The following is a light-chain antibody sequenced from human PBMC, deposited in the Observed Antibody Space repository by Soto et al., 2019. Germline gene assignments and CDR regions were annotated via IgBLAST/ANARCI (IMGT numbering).Light chain of an antibody. V-gene: IGKV3-20*01. CDR2: GAS. J-gene: IGKJ1*01. CDR1: QSVSSSY. CDR3: QQYGSSPRT. Sequence: EIVFTQATGTLSLSPGERATLSCRASQSVSSSYLAWYQQKPGQAPRLLIYGASSRATGIPDRFSGSGSGTDFTLIISRLEPEDFAVYYCQQYGSSPRTFGQGTKVDIK.